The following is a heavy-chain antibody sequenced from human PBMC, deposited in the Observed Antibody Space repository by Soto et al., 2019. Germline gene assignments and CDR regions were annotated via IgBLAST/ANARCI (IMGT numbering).Heavy chain of an antibody. CDR1: GGSISSGCYY. J-gene: IGHJ5*02. CDR2: IYYSGST. Sequence: SETLSLTCTVSGGSISSGCYYWSWIRQPPGKGLEWIAYIYYSGSTNYNPSLKSRVTISLDTSKNQFSLKLSSVTAADTAVYYCARSVFPWGQGTLVTVS. V-gene: IGHV4-61*01. CDR3: ARSVFP.